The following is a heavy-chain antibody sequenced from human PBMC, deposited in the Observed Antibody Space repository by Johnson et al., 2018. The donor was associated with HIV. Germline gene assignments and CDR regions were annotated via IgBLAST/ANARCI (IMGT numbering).Heavy chain of an antibody. V-gene: IGHV3-66*02. CDR2: IYSGGST. J-gene: IGHJ3*02. CDR3: ARDQSSRQAFDI. CDR1: GFTVSSNY. Sequence: MQLVESGGGIVRPGGSLRLSCAASGFTVSSNYMSWVRQAPGKGLEWVSIIYSGGSTYYTDSVKGRFTISRDNSKNTLYPQMNSLRAEDTAVYYCARDQSSRQAFDIWGQGTMVTVSS. D-gene: IGHD6-6*01.